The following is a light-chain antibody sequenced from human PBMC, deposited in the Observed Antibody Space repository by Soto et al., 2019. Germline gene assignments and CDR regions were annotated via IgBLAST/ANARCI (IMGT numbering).Light chain of an antibody. CDR2: GAS. CDR1: QSVGSSY. V-gene: IGKV3-20*01. Sequence: EIVLTQSPCTLSLSPGERATLSCRASQSVGSSYLAWYQQKPGQAPRLLIYGASSRATGIPDRFSGSGSGTDFTLTISRLEPEDFAVYYCQHYGSSTLVTFGPGTKVDIK. J-gene: IGKJ3*01. CDR3: QHYGSSTLVT.